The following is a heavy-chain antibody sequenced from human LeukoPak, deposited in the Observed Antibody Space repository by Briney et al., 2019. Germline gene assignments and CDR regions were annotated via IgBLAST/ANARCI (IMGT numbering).Heavy chain of an antibody. Sequence: ASVKVSCKASGGTFGSYAISWVRQAPGQGLEWMGGIIPIFGTANYAQKFQGRVTITADESTSTAYRELSSLRSEDTAVYYCARDGLWSGYYHSYWGQGTLVTVSS. CDR1: GGTFGSYA. CDR3: ARDGLWSGYYHSY. D-gene: IGHD3-3*01. V-gene: IGHV1-69*13. CDR2: IIPIFGTA. J-gene: IGHJ4*02.